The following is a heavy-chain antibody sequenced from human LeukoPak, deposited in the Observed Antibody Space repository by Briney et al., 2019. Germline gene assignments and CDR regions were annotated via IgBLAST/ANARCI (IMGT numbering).Heavy chain of an antibody. D-gene: IGHD3-16*01. CDR1: GGSISSYY. Sequence: SETLSLTCTVSGGSISSYYWSWIRQPPGKGLEWIGYIYYSGSTNYNPSLKSRVTISVDTSKNQFSLKLSSVTAADTAVYYAFAGGRLYYFDYWGQGTLVTVSS. V-gene: IGHV4-59*12. J-gene: IGHJ4*02. CDR3: FAGGRLYYFDY. CDR2: IYYSGST.